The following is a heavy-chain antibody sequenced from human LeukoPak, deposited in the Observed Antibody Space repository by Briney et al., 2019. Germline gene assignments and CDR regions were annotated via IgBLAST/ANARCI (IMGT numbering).Heavy chain of an antibody. D-gene: IGHD3-22*01. CDR3: AKDLSHYYDSSGYYRDGMDV. V-gene: IGHV3-30*18. CDR2: ISYDGSNK. Sequence: GGSLRLSCAASGFTFSSYGMHWVRQAPGKGLEWVAVISYDGSNKYYADSVKGRFTISRDNSKNTLYLQMNSLRAEDTAVYYCAKDLSHYYDSSGYYRDGMDVWGQGTPVTVSS. CDR1: GFTFSSYG. J-gene: IGHJ6*02.